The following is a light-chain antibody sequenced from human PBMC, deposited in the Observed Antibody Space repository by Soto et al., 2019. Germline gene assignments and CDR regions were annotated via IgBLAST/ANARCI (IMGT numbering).Light chain of an antibody. Sequence: QSALTQPASVSGSPGQSITISCTGTSSDVGGYNYVSWYQQYPGKAPILMIYDVSNRPSGVSNRFSGSKSGNTASLTISGLQADDEADYYCTSYTTSSTLVFGTGTKLTVL. J-gene: IGLJ1*01. V-gene: IGLV2-14*01. CDR1: SSDVGGYNY. CDR3: TSYTTSSTLV. CDR2: DVS.